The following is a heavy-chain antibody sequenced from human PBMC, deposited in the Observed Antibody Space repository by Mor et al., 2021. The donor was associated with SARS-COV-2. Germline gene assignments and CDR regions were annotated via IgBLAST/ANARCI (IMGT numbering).Heavy chain of an antibody. D-gene: IGHD3-10*01. V-gene: IGHV3-53*01. Sequence: GLEWVSLIYSGGTTHYADSVKGRFTISRDSSKNTLYLQMHNLRLEDTAVYYCASDGHGGGVWGKGTTVTVSS. J-gene: IGHJ6*04. CDR2: IYSGGTT. CDR3: ASDGHGGGV.